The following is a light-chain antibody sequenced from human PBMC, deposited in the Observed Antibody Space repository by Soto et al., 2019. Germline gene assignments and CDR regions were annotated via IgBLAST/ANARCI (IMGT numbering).Light chain of an antibody. CDR3: SSYGGNNNLL. V-gene: IGLV2-8*01. CDR1: SSDVGGYDY. J-gene: IGLJ2*01. CDR2: EVT. Sequence: QSALTQPPSASGSPGQSVAISCTGTSSDVGGYDYVSWYQQHPGKAPKLMIYEVTKRPSGVPDRFSGSKSGNTASLTVSGLQAEDEADYYCSSYGGNNNLLFGGGTQLTVL.